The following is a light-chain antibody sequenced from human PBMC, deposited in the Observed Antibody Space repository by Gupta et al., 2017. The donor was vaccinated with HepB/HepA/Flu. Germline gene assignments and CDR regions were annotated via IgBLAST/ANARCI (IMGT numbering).Light chain of an antibody. V-gene: IGKV1-5*03. CDR3: QQYNSYSP. J-gene: IGKJ1*01. Sequence: DIQMSQSPSSPSASVGDRVTITCRASQNISWLAWYQQKPGKAPKVLIYKASSLEGGGASTFSGSGSGKEFTLTISSLQPDDFASYYCQQYNSYSPFGQGTKVEI. CDR1: QNISW. CDR2: KAS.